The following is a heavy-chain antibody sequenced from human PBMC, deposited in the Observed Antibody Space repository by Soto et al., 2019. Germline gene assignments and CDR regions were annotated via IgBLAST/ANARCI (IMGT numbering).Heavy chain of an antibody. Sequence: PSETLSLTCAVSGGSISSGDWWSWVRQPPGRGLERIGEIYHSGSTNYNPSLKSRVTISVDKSKNQFSLKLSSVTAADTAVYYCARDGRGYNSGWYYYGMDVWGQGTTVTVSS. CDR2: IYHSGST. D-gene: IGHD6-19*01. J-gene: IGHJ6*02. CDR3: ARDGRGYNSGWYYYGMDV. V-gene: IGHV4-4*02. CDR1: GGSISSGDW.